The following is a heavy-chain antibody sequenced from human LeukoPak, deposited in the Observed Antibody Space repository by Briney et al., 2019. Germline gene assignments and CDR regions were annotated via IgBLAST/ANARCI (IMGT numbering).Heavy chain of an antibody. V-gene: IGHV4-34*01. CDR2: INHSGST. Sequence: SETLSLTCAVYGVSFSGYYWSWIRQPPGKGLEWIGEINHSGSTNYNPSLKSRVTISVDTSKNQFSLKLSSVTAADTAVFYCARHRWDMLRGVDYYYMDVWGKGTTVTISS. CDR3: ARHRWDMLRGVDYYYMDV. D-gene: IGHD3-10*01. CDR1: GVSFSGYY. J-gene: IGHJ6*03.